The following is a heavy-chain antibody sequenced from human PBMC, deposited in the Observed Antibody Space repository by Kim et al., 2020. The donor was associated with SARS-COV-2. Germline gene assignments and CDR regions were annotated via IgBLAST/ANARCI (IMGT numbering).Heavy chain of an antibody. CDR1: GGSFSGYY. CDR2: INHSGST. V-gene: IGHV4-34*01. D-gene: IGHD2-15*01. Sequence: SETLSLTCAVYGGSFSGYYWSWIRQPPGKGLEWIGEINHSGSTNYNPSLKSRVTISVDTSKNQFSLKLSSVTAADTAVYYCARVRRANIVVVVAATRSAHFDYCGQGTLVTVSS. J-gene: IGHJ4*02. CDR3: ARVRRANIVVVVAATRSAHFDY.